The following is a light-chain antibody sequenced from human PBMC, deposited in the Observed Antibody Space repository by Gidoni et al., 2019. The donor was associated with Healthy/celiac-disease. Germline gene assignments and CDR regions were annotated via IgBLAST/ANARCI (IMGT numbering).Light chain of an antibody. CDR2: GAS. J-gene: IGKJ1*01. CDR1: QSVRST. CDR3: QQYNNWPLT. Sequence: EIVMTESPATLSVSPWERATLSFRASQSVRSTLAWYQQKPGKAPRLLIYGASTRATGIPARFRGSGSGTEFTLTISSLQSEDFAVYYCQQYNNWPLTFGQGTKVEIK. V-gene: IGKV3-15*01.